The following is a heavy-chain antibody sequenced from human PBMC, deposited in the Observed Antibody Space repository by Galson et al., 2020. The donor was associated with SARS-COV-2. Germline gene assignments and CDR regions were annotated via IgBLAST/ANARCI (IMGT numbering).Heavy chain of an antibody. Sequence: ASVKVSCKASGYTFTSNGISWVRQAPGQRLEWMGWISAYNDNTKYAQNLQGRVTMTTDTSTATAYMELRSLRSDDTAVFYCARTDTIEYYYGSGTEPLVDYWGQGTLVTVSS. CDR3: ARTDTIEYYYGSGTEPLVDY. CDR2: ISAYNDNT. D-gene: IGHD3-10*01. J-gene: IGHJ4*02. V-gene: IGHV1-18*01. CDR1: GYTFTSNG.